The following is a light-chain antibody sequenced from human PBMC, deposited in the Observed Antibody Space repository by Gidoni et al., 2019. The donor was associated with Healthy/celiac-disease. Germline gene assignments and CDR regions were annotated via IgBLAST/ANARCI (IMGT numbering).Light chain of an antibody. CDR1: SSDVGGYNY. CDR2: DVS. J-gene: IGLJ1*01. V-gene: IGLV2-14*01. CDR3: SSYTSSSTGVCYV. Sequence: QSALTQPASVSGSPGQSITISCTGTSSDVGGYNYVSWYQQHPGKAPKLMIYDVSNRPSGVSNRFSGSKSGNTASLTISGLQAEDEADYYCSSYTSSSTGVCYVFGTGTKVTVL.